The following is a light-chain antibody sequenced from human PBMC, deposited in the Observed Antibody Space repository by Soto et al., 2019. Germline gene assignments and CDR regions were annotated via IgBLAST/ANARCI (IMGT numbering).Light chain of an antibody. CDR3: QRYGSSPAIS. CDR1: QSVSSNY. J-gene: IGKJ5*01. CDR2: AVS. V-gene: IGKV3-20*01. Sequence: EAVLTQSPATLSLSPGERATLSCRASQSVSSNYLDWYQQKPGQAPRLLIYAVSSRATGIPDRFSGSGSGADFTLTISRLEAEDSAVYYCQRYGSSPAISFGQGTRLEIK.